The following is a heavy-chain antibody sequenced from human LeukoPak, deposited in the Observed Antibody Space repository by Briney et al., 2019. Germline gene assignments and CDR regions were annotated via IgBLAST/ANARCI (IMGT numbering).Heavy chain of an antibody. Sequence: GGSLTLSCAASGLIFSDSAMSWVRQAPGNWLEWVSTISRSGRYTYYADSVKGRFTISRDKSKNTLYMVMNSLRDEDTAVYYCAKDDCTNGICYKNWGQGTLVTVSS. D-gene: IGHD2-8*01. CDR1: GLIFSDSA. J-gene: IGHJ4*02. CDR3: AKDDCTNGICYKN. V-gene: IGHV3-23*01. CDR2: ISRSGRYT.